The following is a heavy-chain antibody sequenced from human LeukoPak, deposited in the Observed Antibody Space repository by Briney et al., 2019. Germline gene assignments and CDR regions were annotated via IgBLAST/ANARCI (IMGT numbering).Heavy chain of an antibody. CDR2: ISSSSSYI. J-gene: IGHJ4*02. CDR3: ARDPINIATAGNGFDY. CDR1: GLTFSSYS. Sequence: GGSLRLSCAASGLTFSSYSVHWARPAPGKGREWVSSISSSSSYIYYADSVKGRFTISRDNAKTSLYLQMNSLRVEDTAVYYCARDPINIATAGNGFDYWGQGTLVTVSS. V-gene: IGHV3-21*01. D-gene: IGHD6-13*01.